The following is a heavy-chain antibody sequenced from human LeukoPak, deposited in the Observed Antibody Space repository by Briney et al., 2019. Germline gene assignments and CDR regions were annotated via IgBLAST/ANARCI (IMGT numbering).Heavy chain of an antibody. V-gene: IGHV3-21*01. J-gene: IGHJ5*02. CDR3: ARGPALHSKWVGGRWFDP. Sequence: PGGSLRLSCAASGFTFSSYSMNWVRQAPGKGLEWVSSISSSSSYIYYADSVKGRFTISRDNAKNSLYLQMNSLRAEDTAVYYCARGPALHSKWVGGRWFDPWGQGTLVTVSS. CDR2: ISSSSSYI. D-gene: IGHD6-19*01. CDR1: GFTFSSYS.